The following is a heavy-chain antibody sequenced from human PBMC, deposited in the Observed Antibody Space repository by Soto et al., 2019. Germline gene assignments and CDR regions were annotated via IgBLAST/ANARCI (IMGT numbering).Heavy chain of an antibody. CDR3: AREDDGGDRDYYGLDV. V-gene: IGHV4-30-4*01. Sequence: SESLSLTCTVSGGSISTGYYFWRWIRQPPDKGLEWIGYIHSTGSISYNPSLQSRLTISVDTFNNQFSLKLTSMTTADTAVFFCAREDDGGDRDYYGLDVWGQGTTVTVSS. CDR2: IHSTGSI. CDR1: GGSISTGYYF. D-gene: IGHD2-21*02. J-gene: IGHJ6*02.